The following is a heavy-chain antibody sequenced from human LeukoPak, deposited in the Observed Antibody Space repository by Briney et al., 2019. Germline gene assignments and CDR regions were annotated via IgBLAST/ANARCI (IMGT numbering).Heavy chain of an antibody. V-gene: IGHV3-53*01. D-gene: IGHD5-18*01. CDR2: IYSGGST. CDR3: ARSSYGDWYFDL. Sequence: GSLRLSCAASGFTVSSKYMTWVRQAPGKGLEWVSVIYSGGSTYNADSVKGRFTISRDNSKNTLYLQMNSLRAEDTAVYYCARSSYGDWYFDLWGRGTLVTVSS. J-gene: IGHJ2*01. CDR1: GFTVSSKY.